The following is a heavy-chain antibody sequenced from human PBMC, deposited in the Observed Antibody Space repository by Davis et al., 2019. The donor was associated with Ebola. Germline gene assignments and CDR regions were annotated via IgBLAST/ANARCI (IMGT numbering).Heavy chain of an antibody. V-gene: IGHV4-34*01. CDR3: ARVDYYYYGMDV. Sequence: SETLSLTCAVYGGSFSGYYWSWIRQPPGKGLEWIGEINHSGSTNYNPSLKSRVTISVDTSKNQFSLKLNSVTAADTAVYYCARVDYYYYGMDVWGQGTTVTVSS. J-gene: IGHJ6*02. CDR1: GGSFSGYY. CDR2: INHSGST.